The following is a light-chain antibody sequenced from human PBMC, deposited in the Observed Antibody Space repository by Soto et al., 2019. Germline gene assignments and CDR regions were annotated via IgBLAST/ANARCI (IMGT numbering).Light chain of an antibody. Sequence: EIVMTQSPDTFSVSPGETATLSCRASESVDGNLAWFQQKPGQPPRLLIYSASRRATGIPARFSGSGSGTEFTLTISNVLSEDFAVYYCQQYNTWRTFGQGTKVDMK. CDR3: QQYNTWRT. J-gene: IGKJ1*01. CDR2: SAS. CDR1: ESVDGN. V-gene: IGKV3-15*01.